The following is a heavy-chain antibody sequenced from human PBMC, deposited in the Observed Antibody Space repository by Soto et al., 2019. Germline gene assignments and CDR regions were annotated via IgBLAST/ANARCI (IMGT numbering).Heavy chain of an antibody. J-gene: IGHJ6*02. CDR1: GFTFSGSA. CDR3: THDYSDYYYGMDV. Sequence: GGSLRLSCAASGFTFSGSAMHWVRQASGKGLEWVGRIRSKANSYATAYAASVKGRFTISRDDSKNTAYLQMNSLKTEDTAVYYCTHDYSDYYYGMDVWGQGTTVTVSS. D-gene: IGHD2-15*01. V-gene: IGHV3-73*01. CDR2: IRSKANSYAT.